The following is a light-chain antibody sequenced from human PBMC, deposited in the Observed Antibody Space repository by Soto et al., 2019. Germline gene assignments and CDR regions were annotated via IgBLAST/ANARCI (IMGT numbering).Light chain of an antibody. CDR3: CSYTSSSTPWV. CDR1: SSDVGGYNY. CDR2: DVS. Sequence: QSVLTQPASVSGSPGQSITISCTGTSSDVGGYNYVSWYQQHPGKAPKLMIYDVSDRPSGISNRFSASKSGNTASLTISGLQAEDEADYYCCSYTSSSTPWVFGTGTKVTVL. J-gene: IGLJ1*01. V-gene: IGLV2-14*03.